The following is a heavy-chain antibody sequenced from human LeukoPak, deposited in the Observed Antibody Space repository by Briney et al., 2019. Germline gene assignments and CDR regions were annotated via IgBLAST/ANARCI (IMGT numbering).Heavy chain of an antibody. CDR1: GGSISSYY. J-gene: IGHJ3*02. D-gene: IGHD2-15*01. V-gene: IGHV4-59*01. CDR3: ARVLSGVDAFDI. Sequence: SETLSLTCTVSGGSISSYYWSWIRQPPGKGLEWIGYIYYGGTTNYNPSLKSRVTISVDASKNQFSLKLSSVTAADTAVYYRARVLSGVDAFDIWGQGTMVTVSS. CDR2: IYYGGTT.